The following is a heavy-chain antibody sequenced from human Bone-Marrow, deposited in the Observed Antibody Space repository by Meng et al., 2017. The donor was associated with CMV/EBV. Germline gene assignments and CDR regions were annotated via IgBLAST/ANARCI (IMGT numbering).Heavy chain of an antibody. D-gene: IGHD7-27*01. V-gene: IGHV3-74*03. Sequence: VQLGEAGGGLFRPGGFLRLSCADSGFTFSNYWMHWVRQVPGEGLVWVSRINTDGSFTSYADSVKGRFTISRDNAKNTLYLQMNSLRVDDSAVYYCGRDLTGERDQWGQGTLVTVSS. CDR3: GRDLTGERDQ. J-gene: IGHJ4*02. CDR1: GFTFSNYW. CDR2: INTDGSFT.